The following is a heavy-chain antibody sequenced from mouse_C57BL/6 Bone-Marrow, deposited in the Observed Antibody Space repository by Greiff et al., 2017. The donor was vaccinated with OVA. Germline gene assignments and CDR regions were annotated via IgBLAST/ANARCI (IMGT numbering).Heavy chain of an antibody. CDR2: IDPSDSYT. J-gene: IGHJ2*01. CDR1: GYTFTCYW. V-gene: IGHV1-69*01. D-gene: IGHD1-2*01. CDR3: ARYHYYGFDY. Sequence: QVQLQQPGAELVMPGASVKLSCKASGYTFTCYWMHWVKQRPGQGLEWIGEIDPSDSYTNYNQKFKGKSTLTVDKSSSTAYMQLSSLTSEDSAVYYCARYHYYGFDYWGQGTTLTVSS.